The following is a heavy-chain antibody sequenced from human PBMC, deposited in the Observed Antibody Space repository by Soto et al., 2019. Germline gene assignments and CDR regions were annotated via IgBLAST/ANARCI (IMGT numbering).Heavy chain of an antibody. CDR1: GFTFTTYA. CDR2: INDSGHKT. V-gene: IGHV3-23*01. CDR3: ARYGSGGSYNNWFDP. D-gene: IGHD2-15*01. Sequence: PGGSLRLSCAASGFTFTTYAMVWVRQAPGKGLEWVSTINDSGHKTYYADSVKGRFTISRDNSKNTLFLQLNSLSAEETAVYYCARYGSGGSYNNWFDPGGQGTRVTV. J-gene: IGHJ5*02.